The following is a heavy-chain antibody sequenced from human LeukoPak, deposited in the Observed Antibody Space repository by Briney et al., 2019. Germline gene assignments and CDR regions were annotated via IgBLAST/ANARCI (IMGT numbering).Heavy chain of an antibody. J-gene: IGHJ6*03. V-gene: IGHV4-39*07. CDR2: IYYSGST. CDR3: TRGSIAYYYMDV. D-gene: IGHD3-22*01. Sequence: PSETLSLTCTVSGGSISSSSYYWGWIRQPPGKGLEWIGSIYYSGSTNYNPSLKSRVTISVDTSKNQFSLKLSSVTAADTAVYYCTRGSIAYYYMDVWGKGTTVTISS. CDR1: GGSISSSSYY.